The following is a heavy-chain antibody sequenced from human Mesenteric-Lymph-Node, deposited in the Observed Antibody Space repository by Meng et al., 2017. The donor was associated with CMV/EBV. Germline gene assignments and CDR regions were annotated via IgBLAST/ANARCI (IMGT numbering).Heavy chain of an antibody. Sequence: SETLSLTCTVSGGSISSGDYYWSWIRQPPGKGLEWIGSIYYSGSTYYNPSLKSRVTISVDTSKNQFSLKLSSVTAADTAVYYCARAIPASHYYYYYGMDVWGQGTTVTVSS. D-gene: IGHD2-15*01. J-gene: IGHJ6*02. CDR1: GGSISSGDYY. CDR3: ARAIPASHYYYYYGMDV. CDR2: IYYSGST. V-gene: IGHV4-39*07.